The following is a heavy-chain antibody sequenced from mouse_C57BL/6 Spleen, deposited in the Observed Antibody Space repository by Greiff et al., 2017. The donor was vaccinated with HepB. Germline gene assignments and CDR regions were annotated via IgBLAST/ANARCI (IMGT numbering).Heavy chain of an antibody. V-gene: IGHV1-42*01. D-gene: IGHD1-1*01. Sequence: EVQLQQSGPELVKPGASVKISCKASGYSFTGYYMNWVKQSPEKSLEWIGEINPSTGGTTYNQKFKAKATLTVDKSSSTAYMQLKSLTSEDSAVYYCASTVVPSLFDYWGQGTTLTVSS. CDR3: ASTVVPSLFDY. J-gene: IGHJ2*01. CDR2: INPSTGGT. CDR1: GYSFTGYY.